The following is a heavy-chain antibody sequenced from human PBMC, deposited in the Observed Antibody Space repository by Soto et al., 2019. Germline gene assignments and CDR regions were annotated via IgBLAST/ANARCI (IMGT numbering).Heavy chain of an antibody. CDR2: IKSKTDGGTT. J-gene: IGHJ6*02. CDR3: TTGYYDFWSGYSPYYYYYGMDV. D-gene: IGHD3-3*01. Sequence: GGSLRLSCAASGFTFSNAWMNWVRQAPGKGLEWVGRIKSKTDGGTTDYAAPVKGRFTISRDDSKNTLYPQMNSLKTEDTAVYYCTTGYYDFWSGYSPYYYYYGMDVWGQGTTVTVSS. V-gene: IGHV3-15*07. CDR1: GFTFSNAW.